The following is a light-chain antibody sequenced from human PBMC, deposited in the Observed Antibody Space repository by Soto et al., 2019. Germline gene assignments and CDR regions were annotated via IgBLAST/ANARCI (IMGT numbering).Light chain of an antibody. CDR1: QSVSSN. V-gene: IGKV3-15*01. CDR3: QQYNNWLIT. J-gene: IGKJ5*01. CDR2: GAS. Sequence: IVMTQSPATLSVSPGERATLSCRASQSVSSNLAWYQQKPGQAPRLLIYGASTRATGIPARFSGSGSGTEFTLTISSLQSEDFAVYYCQQYNNWLITFGQGTRLENK.